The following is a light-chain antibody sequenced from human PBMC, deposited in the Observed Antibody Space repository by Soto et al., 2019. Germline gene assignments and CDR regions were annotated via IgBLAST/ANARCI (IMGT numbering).Light chain of an antibody. V-gene: IGKV3-20*01. CDR2: GAS. CDR1: QSVTANY. J-gene: IGKJ1*01. CDR3: QRYGTAPWT. Sequence: EVVLTQSPDTLSLSPGERATLSCRASQSVTANYLAWYQQRPGQAPRLLISGASSRATGIPDRFSGSASGTDFTLTISRLEPEDFAVYYCQRYGTAPWTFGQGTNVEIK.